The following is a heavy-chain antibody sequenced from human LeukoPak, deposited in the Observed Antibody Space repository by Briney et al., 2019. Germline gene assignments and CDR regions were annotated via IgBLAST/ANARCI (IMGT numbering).Heavy chain of an antibody. Sequence: PGGSLRLSCAASGLTLSDHYMDWVRQAPGKGLEWVGRTRNKVNGYTTEYAASVKGRFTISRDDSKNSLYLQLSSLKTEDTAMCYCVRVRGSGWDQNYFDCWGQGTLVTVSS. CDR1: GLTLSDHY. J-gene: IGHJ4*02. CDR3: VRVRGSGWDQNYFDC. CDR2: TRNKVNGYTT. V-gene: IGHV3-72*01. D-gene: IGHD6-19*01.